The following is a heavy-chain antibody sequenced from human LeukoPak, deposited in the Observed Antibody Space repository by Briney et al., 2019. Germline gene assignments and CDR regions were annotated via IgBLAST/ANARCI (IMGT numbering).Heavy chain of an antibody. CDR2: IWNDGSNK. CDR3: ARGGKSSGWPLDY. D-gene: IGHD6-19*01. Sequence: GRSLRLSCAASGFTFSSHGMHWVRQAPGKGPEWVAVIWNDGSNKYYADSVKGRFTISRDNAKNSLYLQMNSLRAEDTAVYYCARGGKSSGWPLDYWGQGTLVTVSS. V-gene: IGHV3-33*01. CDR1: GFTFSSHG. J-gene: IGHJ4*02.